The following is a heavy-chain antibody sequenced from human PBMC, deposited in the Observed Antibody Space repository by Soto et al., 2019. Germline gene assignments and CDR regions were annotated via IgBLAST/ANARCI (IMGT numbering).Heavy chain of an antibody. J-gene: IGHJ4*02. CDR3: AREGVGGRQPGY. V-gene: IGHV4-31*11. D-gene: IGHD1-26*01. CDR1: GGSLSSGGYS. Sequence: SETLSLTCAVSGGSLSSGGYSWSWIRQHPGKGLEWIGYIYYSGSTYYNPSLKSRVTISVDTSKNQFSLKLSSVTAADTAVYYCAREGVGGRQPGYWGQGTLVTVSS. CDR2: IYYSGST.